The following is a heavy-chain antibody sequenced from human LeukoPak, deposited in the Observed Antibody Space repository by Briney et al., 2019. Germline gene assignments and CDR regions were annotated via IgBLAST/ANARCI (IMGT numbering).Heavy chain of an antibody. CDR1: GFTFSSYS. J-gene: IGHJ4*02. CDR2: ISSSSSTI. D-gene: IGHD5-12*01. V-gene: IGHV3-48*04. Sequence: SGGSLRLSCAASGFTFSSYSMNWVRQAPGKGLEWVSYISSSSSTIYYADSVKGRFTISRDNAKNSLYLQMNSLRAEDTAVYYCARNGAEATDYWGQGTLVTVSS. CDR3: ARNGAEATDY.